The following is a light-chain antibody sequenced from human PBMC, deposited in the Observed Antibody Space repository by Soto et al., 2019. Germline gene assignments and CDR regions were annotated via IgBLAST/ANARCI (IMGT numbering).Light chain of an antibody. CDR3: SSSTSTSTLV. CDR1: SSDIGTYNY. CDR2: EVS. V-gene: IGLV2-14*01. J-gene: IGLJ3*02. Sequence: QSVLTQPASMSGSPGQSITISCIGTSSDIGTYNYVSGYQQYPGKAPKLMIYEVSTRPSGVSNRFSGSKSGNTASLTISGLQAEDEADYYCSSSTSTSTLVFGGGTKVTVL.